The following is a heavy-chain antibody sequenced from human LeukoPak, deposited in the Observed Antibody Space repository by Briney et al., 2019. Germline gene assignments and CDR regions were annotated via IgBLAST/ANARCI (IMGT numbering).Heavy chain of an antibody. V-gene: IGHV4-34*01. Sequence: PSETLSLTCAVYGGSFSGYYWSWIRQPPGKGLEWIGEINHSGSTNYNPSLKSRVTISADTSKNQFSLKLSSVTAADTAAYYCATVVPAATYADWFDPWGQGTLVTVSS. J-gene: IGHJ5*02. CDR3: ATVVPAATYADWFDP. CDR2: INHSGST. D-gene: IGHD2-2*01. CDR1: GGSFSGYY.